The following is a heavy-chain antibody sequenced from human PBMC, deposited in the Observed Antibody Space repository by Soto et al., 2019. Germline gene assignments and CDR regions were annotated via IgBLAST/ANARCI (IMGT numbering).Heavy chain of an antibody. CDR1: GGSISSGGYY. V-gene: IGHV4-31*01. J-gene: IGHJ4*02. CDR3: ARDLVRRTAKGPPLCGHFDY. D-gene: IGHD2-2*01. Sequence: QVQLQESGPGLVKPSQTLSLTCTVSGGSISSGGYYWSWIRQHPGKGLEWIGYIYYSGSTYYNPSLKSLVTISVDTSKNQSSLKLSSVTAADTAVYYCARDLVRRTAKGPPLCGHFDYWGQGTLVTVSS. CDR2: IYYSGST.